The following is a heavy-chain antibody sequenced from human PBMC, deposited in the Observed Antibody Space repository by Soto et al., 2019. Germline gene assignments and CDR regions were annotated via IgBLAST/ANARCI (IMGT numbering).Heavy chain of an antibody. CDR2: VSYYNGNT. CDR1: EDIFNNFG. Sequence: QAQMVQSGAEVKKPGASVKVAWTASEDIFNNFGITWVRQAPGQGLEWLGWVSYYNGNTNYAHRLQGRVFMTTDTATSTAYLELRSLTFNDTAVYYCARDLTRFCSGGSCPFSMWGQGTQVIVSS. V-gene: IGHV1-18*01. J-gene: IGHJ4*02. CDR3: ARDLTRFCSGGSCPFSM. D-gene: IGHD2-15*01.